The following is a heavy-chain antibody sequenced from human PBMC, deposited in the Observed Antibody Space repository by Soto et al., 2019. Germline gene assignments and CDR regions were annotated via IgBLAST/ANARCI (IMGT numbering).Heavy chain of an antibody. CDR1: VLTFSSYA. D-gene: IGHD5-18*01. J-gene: IGHJ5*02. CDR3: AKDRDHSGYSYGSHWFDP. V-gene: IGHV3-23*01. Sequence: PGGSLRISCAASVLTFSSYAMSWVRQAPGKGLEWVSAISGSGGSTYYADSVKGRFTISRDNSKNTLYLQMNSLRAEDTAVYYCAKDRDHSGYSYGSHWFDPWGQGTLVTVFS. CDR2: ISGSGGST.